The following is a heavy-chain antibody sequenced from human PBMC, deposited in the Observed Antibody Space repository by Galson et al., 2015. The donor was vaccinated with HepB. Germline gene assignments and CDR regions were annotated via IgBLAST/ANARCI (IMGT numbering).Heavy chain of an antibody. D-gene: IGHD6-19*01. CDR1: GFTFSSYA. Sequence: SLRPSCAASGFTFSSYAMYWVRQAPGKGLEWVAVISYDGGKKYYADSVKGRFTISRDNSKNTLYLQMNSLRAEDTAVYYCASGALAVDVRSYFDYWGQGTQVTVSS. CDR3: ASGALAVDVRSYFDY. CDR2: ISYDGGKK. J-gene: IGHJ4*02. V-gene: IGHV3-30*04.